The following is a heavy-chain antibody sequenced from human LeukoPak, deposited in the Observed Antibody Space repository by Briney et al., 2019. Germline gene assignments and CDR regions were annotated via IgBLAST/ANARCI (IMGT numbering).Heavy chain of an antibody. V-gene: IGHV3-48*03. CDR3: ARAPDFGDFYYYGMDV. CDR2: ISSSGSTI. J-gene: IGHJ6*02. CDR1: GFTFRNYA. Sequence: GGSLRLSCAASGFTFRNYAMHWVRQVPGKGLEWVSYISSSGSTIYYADSVKGRFTISRDNAKNSLYLQMNSLRAEDTAVYYCARAPDFGDFYYYGMDVWGQGTTVTVSS. D-gene: IGHD3-3*01.